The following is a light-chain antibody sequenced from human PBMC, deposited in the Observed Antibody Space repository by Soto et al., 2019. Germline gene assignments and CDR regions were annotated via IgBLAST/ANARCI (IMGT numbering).Light chain of an antibody. CDR2: EVS. Sequence: QSAPTQPASVSGSPGQSITISCTGTSSDVGGYNYVSWYQQHPGKAPKLMIYEVSNRPSGVSNRFSGSKSGNTASLTISGLQTEDEADYYCCAYTSTSALYVFGTGTKLTVL. CDR3: CAYTSTSALYV. J-gene: IGLJ1*01. V-gene: IGLV2-14*01. CDR1: SSDVGGYNY.